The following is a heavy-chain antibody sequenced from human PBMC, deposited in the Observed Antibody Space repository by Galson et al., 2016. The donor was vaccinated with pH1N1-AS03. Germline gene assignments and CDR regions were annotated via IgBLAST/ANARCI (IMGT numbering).Heavy chain of an antibody. CDR3: TLLQEHL. J-gene: IGHJ6*01. CDR1: GYIFTSHY. Sequence: SVKVSCKASGYIFTSHYMHWVRQAPGQGLEWVGIVNPSAGTAMYAQKCQGRVSMSRDTSTSSVYMEVTSLHQGPIGLPPGTLLQEHLWG. CDR2: VNPSAGTA. V-gene: IGHV1-46*01.